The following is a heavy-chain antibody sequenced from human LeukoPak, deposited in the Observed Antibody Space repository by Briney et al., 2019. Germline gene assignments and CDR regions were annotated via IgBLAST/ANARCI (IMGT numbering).Heavy chain of an antibody. CDR3: ARVSGYTYGHGADY. CDR1: GFSVSAYY. D-gene: IGHD5-18*01. Sequence: PGGTLSLSCAASGFSVSAYYMSWVRHAPGPGLEWVSIINSADNTYYAESVKGRFSTSRDNSKNTVFLQMNRLRPEDTAMYYCARVSGYTYGHGADYWGQGTLVTVSS. J-gene: IGHJ4*02. V-gene: IGHV3-66*02. CDR2: INSADNT.